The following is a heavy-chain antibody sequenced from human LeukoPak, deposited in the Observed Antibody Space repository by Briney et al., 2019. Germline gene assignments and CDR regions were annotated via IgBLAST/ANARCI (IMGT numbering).Heavy chain of an antibody. CDR1: GYSISSGYY. D-gene: IGHD6-6*01. Sequence: SETLSLTCSVSGYSISSGYYWGWIRQPPGKGLEWIGSIYQSGSTSYNPSLKSRVTISVDTSKNQFSLRLSSVTAADTAAYFCARENWRSKSIDFDSWGQGTLVTVSS. CDR3: ARENWRSKSIDFDS. CDR2: IYQSGST. J-gene: IGHJ4*02. V-gene: IGHV4-38-2*02.